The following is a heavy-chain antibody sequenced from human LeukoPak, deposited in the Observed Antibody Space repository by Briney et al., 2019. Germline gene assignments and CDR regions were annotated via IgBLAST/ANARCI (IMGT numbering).Heavy chain of an antibody. CDR1: GYTLTELS. CDR3: ATPHPKYCSSTSCEYYYYYGMDV. CDR2: FDPEDGET. D-gene: IGHD2-2*01. V-gene: IGHV1-24*01. Sequence: ASVKVSCKVSGYTLTELSMHWVRQAPGTGLEWMGGFDPEDGETIYAQKFQGRVTMTEDTSTDTAYMEPSSLRSEDTAVYYCATPHPKYCSSTSCEYYYYYGMDVWGQGTTVTVSS. J-gene: IGHJ6*02.